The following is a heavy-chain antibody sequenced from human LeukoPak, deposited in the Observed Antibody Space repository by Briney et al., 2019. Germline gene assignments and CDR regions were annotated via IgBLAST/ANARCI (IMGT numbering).Heavy chain of an antibody. CDR1: GYTLTELS. Sequence: ASVKVSCKVSGYTLTELSMHWVRQAPGKGLEWMGGFDPEDGETIYAQKFQSRVTMTEDTSTDTAYMERSSLRSEDTAVYYCATGWNDGYYYYGMDVWGKGTTVTVSS. CDR2: FDPEDGET. D-gene: IGHD1-1*01. J-gene: IGHJ6*04. V-gene: IGHV1-24*01. CDR3: ATGWNDGYYYYGMDV.